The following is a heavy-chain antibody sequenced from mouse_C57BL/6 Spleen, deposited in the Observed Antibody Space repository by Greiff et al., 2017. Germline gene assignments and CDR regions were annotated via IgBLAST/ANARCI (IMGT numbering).Heavy chain of an antibody. J-gene: IGHJ2*01. CDR1: GYTFTSYW. Sequence: QVKLQQPGAELVKPGASVKLSCKASGYTFTSYWMQWVKQRPGQGLEWIGEIDPSDSYTNYNQKFKGKATLTVDTSSSTAYMQLSSLTSEDSAVYYCARGGSSYWGQGTTLTVSS. CDR2: IDPSDSYT. CDR3: ARGGSSY. V-gene: IGHV1-50*01.